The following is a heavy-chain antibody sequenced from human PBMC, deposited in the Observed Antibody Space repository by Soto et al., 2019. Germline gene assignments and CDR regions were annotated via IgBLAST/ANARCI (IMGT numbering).Heavy chain of an antibody. CDR1: GGSFSGYY. V-gene: IGHV4-34*01. CDR3: ATLHGYGDSNFDY. D-gene: IGHD4-17*01. J-gene: IGHJ4*02. Sequence: SETLSLTCAVYGGSFSGYYWSWIRQPPGKGLEWIGEINHGGRTNYNPSLKSRVTISVDTSKNQFSLKLSSVTAADTAVYFCATLHGYGDSNFDYWGQGTLVTVSS. CDR2: INHGGRT.